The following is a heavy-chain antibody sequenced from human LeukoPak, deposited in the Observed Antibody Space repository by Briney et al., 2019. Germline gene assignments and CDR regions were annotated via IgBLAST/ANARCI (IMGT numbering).Heavy chain of an antibody. V-gene: IGHV3-20*04. J-gene: IGHJ4*02. CDR2: INWNGGST. CDR1: GYTFDDYG. D-gene: IGHD6-13*01. CDR3: ARISSWLPLDY. Sequence: GGSLRLSCAASGYTFDDYGMSWVRQAPGKGLEWVSGINWNGGSTGYADSVKGRFAISRDNAKNSLYLQMNSLRAEDTALYYCARISSWLPLDYWGQGTLVTVSS.